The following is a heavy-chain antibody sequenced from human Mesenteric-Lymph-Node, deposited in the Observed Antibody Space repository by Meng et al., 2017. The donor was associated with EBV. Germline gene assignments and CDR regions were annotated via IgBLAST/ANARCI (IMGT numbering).Heavy chain of an antibody. CDR1: GFTFSDSH. V-gene: IGHV3-11*01. CDR2: IRSSGSPI. CDR3: AINPGYASWTRFDY. J-gene: IGHJ4*02. Sequence: VQRGESGGGVVRPGGSLILSWAASGFTFSDSHTSWIRQAPGKGLEWVSYIRSSGSPIYYADSVKGRFTISRDNAKNSLYLQMNSLRAEDTAVYYCAINPGYASWTRFDYWGQGTLVTVSS. D-gene: IGHD2-2*01.